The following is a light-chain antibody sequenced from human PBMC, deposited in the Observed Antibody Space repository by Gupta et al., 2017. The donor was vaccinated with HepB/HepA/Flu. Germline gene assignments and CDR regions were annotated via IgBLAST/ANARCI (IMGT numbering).Light chain of an antibody. Sequence: DIQMTQSTSSLSASVGDRVTITCRASQSISSYLNWYQQKPGKAPKPLIYAASSLQSGVPSRFSGSGSGTDFTLTISSLQPEDFATYYCQKSYSTLLYTFGQGTKLEIK. J-gene: IGKJ2*01. V-gene: IGKV1-39*01. CDR2: AAS. CDR1: QSISSY. CDR3: QKSYSTLLYT.